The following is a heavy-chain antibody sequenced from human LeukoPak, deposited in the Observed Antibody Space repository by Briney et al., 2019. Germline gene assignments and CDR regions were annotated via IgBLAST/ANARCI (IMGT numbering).Heavy chain of an antibody. D-gene: IGHD2-2*02. Sequence: PGGSLRLSCAASGFTFSSYGMHWVRQAPGKGLEWVAVIWYDGSNKYYADSVKGRFTISRDNSKNTLYLQMNSLRAEDTAVYYCARPAECSSTSCYTGLAGAFDYWGQGTLVTVSS. CDR2: IWYDGSNK. CDR1: GFTFSSYG. J-gene: IGHJ4*02. V-gene: IGHV3-33*01. CDR3: ARPAECSSTSCYTGLAGAFDY.